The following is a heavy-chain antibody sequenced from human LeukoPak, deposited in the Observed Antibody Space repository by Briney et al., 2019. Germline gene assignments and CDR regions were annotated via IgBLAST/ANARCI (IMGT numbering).Heavy chain of an antibody. D-gene: IGHD2-15*01. CDR1: GFTFTSYA. Sequence: GGSLRLSCAASGFTFTSYAMNWVRQGPGKGLEWVSTISGSGSNTHYADSVRGRFTISRDISKNTLYLQLNSLTAEDTAVYYCAKSEAASRDPNWFDPWGQGTLVTVSS. V-gene: IGHV3-23*01. J-gene: IGHJ5*02. CDR2: ISGSGSNT. CDR3: AKSEAASRDPNWFDP.